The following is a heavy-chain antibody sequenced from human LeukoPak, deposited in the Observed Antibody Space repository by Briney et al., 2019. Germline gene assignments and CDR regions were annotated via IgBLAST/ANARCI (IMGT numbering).Heavy chain of an antibody. D-gene: IGHD3-10*01. CDR2: INPGDSDT. J-gene: IGHJ5*02. V-gene: IGHV5-51*01. CDR1: GSISAYYW. Sequence: GSISAYYWSWIRQPPGKGLEWMGLINPGDSDTRYSPSFQGQVTISVDKSISTAYLQWSSLKASDTAIYYCARVGLLRGVDWFDRWGQGTLVTVSS. CDR3: ARVGLLRGVDWFDR.